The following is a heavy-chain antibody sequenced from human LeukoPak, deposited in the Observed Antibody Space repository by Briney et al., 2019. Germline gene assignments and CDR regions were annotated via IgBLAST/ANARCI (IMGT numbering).Heavy chain of an antibody. V-gene: IGHV3-23*01. CDR1: GFTFSSYA. Sequence: TGGSLRLSCAASGFTFSSYAMNWVRQAPGKGLEWVSAVSGSSGSTNYADSVKGRFSISRDNSKNTLYLQMNSLRAEDTAVYYCARDPGVVPAVWGQGTLVTVSS. CDR3: ARDPGVVPAV. J-gene: IGHJ4*02. D-gene: IGHD2-2*01. CDR2: VSGSSGST.